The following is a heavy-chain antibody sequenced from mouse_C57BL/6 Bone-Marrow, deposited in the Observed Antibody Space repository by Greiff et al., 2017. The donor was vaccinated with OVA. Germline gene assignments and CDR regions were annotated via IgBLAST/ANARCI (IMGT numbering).Heavy chain of an antibody. V-gene: IGHV1-55*01. CDR3: ARLRLRRHYAMDY. D-gene: IGHD2-4*01. J-gene: IGHJ4*01. CDR2: FYPGSGST. CDR1: GYTFTSYW. Sequence: QVQLQQPGAELVKPGASVKMSCKASGYTFTSYWITWVKQRPGQGLEWIGDFYPGSGSTNYNEKFKSKATLTVDTASSTAYMQLGSLTSEDSAVYYCARLRLRRHYAMDYWGQGTSVTVSS.